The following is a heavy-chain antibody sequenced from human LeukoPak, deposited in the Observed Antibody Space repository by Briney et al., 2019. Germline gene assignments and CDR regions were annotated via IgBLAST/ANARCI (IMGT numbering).Heavy chain of an antibody. CDR1: GFTFSSYS. J-gene: IGHJ3*02. CDR2: ISSSSSTI. CDR3: AKGGIVVVPAANDAFDI. V-gene: IGHV3-48*04. Sequence: GGSLRLSCAASGFTFSSYSMNWVRQAPGKGLEWVSYISSSSSTIYYADSVKGRFTISRDNAKNSLYLQMNSLRAEDTAVYYCAKGGIVVVPAANDAFDIWAQGTMVTVSS. D-gene: IGHD2-2*01.